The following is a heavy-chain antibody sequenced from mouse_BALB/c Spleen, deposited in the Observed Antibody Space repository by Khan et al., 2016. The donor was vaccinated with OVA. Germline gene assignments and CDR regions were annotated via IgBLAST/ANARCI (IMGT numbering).Heavy chain of an antibody. CDR1: GYTFINYW. J-gene: IGHJ2*01. CDR3: ARMGLRWDFGY. Sequence: QVQLKQSGAELAKPGASVKMSCKASGYTFINYWILWVKQRPGQGLEWIGYINPSTGYTEYNQNFKDKATLTADKSSSTAYMQLSSLTSEDSAVYYCARMGLRWDFGYWGQGTTLTVSS. CDR2: INPSTGYT. D-gene: IGHD1-1*01. V-gene: IGHV1-7*01.